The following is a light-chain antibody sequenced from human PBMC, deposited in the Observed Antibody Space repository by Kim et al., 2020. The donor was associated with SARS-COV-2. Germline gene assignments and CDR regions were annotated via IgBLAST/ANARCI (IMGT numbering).Light chain of an antibody. CDR3: QQRSNWPST. Sequence: LSPGERAPLSCRASQSVSSYLAWYQQKPGQAPRLLIYDASNRATGIPARFSGSGSGTDFTLTISSLEPEDFAVYYCQQRSNWPSTSGQGTRLEIK. CDR1: QSVSSY. CDR2: DAS. J-gene: IGKJ5*01. V-gene: IGKV3-11*01.